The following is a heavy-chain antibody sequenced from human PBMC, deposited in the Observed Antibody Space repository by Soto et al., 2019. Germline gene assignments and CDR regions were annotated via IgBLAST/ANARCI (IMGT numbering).Heavy chain of an antibody. CDR1: GGSISSGGYY. Sequence: SETLSLTCTVSGGSISSGGYYWSWIRQPPGKGLEWIGSIYYSGSTNYNPSLKSRVTISVDTSKNQFSLKLSSVTAADTAVYYCARGQLDSWAFYFDYWGQGTLVTVSS. CDR3: ARGQLDSWAFYFDY. V-gene: IGHV4-61*08. J-gene: IGHJ4*02. CDR2: IYYSGST. D-gene: IGHD3-22*01.